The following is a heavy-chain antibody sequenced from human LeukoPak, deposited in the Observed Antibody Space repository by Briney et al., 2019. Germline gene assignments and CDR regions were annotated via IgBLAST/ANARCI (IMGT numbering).Heavy chain of an antibody. CDR2: ITHVGIL. Sequence: SETLSLTCAVSGGGSFTDYSWNWIRQSPGNGLEWVGEITHVGILNYNPSLKGRVAISVDTSKKQVSLKLDSMTAADTAMYYCARGRGEAAGLDHWGQGTLVTVSS. CDR1: GGGSFTDYS. V-gene: IGHV4-34*01. J-gene: IGHJ4*02. CDR3: ARGRGEAAGLDH. D-gene: IGHD6-13*01.